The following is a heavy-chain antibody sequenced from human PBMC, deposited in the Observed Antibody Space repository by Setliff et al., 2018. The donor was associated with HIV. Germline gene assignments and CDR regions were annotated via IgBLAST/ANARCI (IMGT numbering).Heavy chain of an antibody. D-gene: IGHD2-21*01. CDR2: INCNSGDT. CDR1: GYTFTGSF. V-gene: IGHV1-2*02. J-gene: IGHJ4*02. CDR3: AQMSISASVYFDY. Sequence: ASVKVSCKSSGYTFTGSFMHWVRQAPGQGLEWMGWINCNSGDTYYAQNFLGRVTISVDTSNNQFSLRLKSVTAADTAVYFCAQMSISASVYFDYWGQGTLVTVSS.